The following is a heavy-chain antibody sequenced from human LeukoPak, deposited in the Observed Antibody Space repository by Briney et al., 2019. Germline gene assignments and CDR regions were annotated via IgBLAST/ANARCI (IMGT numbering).Heavy chain of an antibody. D-gene: IGHD2-2*01. Sequence: PSETLSLTCTVSGGSISSYYWSWIRQPAGKGLEWIGRIYTSGSTNDNPSLKSRVTMSVDTSKNQFSLKLSSVTAADTAVYYCARDDVVVPAVPLQEASYYYYGMDVWGQGTTVTVSS. CDR2: IYTSGST. CDR3: ARDDVVVPAVPLQEASYYYYGMDV. V-gene: IGHV4-4*07. CDR1: GGSISSYY. J-gene: IGHJ6*02.